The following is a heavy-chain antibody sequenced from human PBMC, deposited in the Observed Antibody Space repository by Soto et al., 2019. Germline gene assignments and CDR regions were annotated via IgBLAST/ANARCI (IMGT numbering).Heavy chain of an antibody. V-gene: IGHV1-18*04. CDR2: ISAYNGNT. Sequence: GASVKVSCKASGYTFTSYGISWVRQAPGQGLEWMGWISAYNGNTNYAQKLQGRVTMTTDTSTSTAYMELRSLRSDDTAVYYCARDHPYYYDSSGDRDNWFDPWGQGTLVTVSS. CDR3: ARDHPYYYDSSGDRDNWFDP. J-gene: IGHJ5*02. CDR1: GYTFTSYG. D-gene: IGHD3-22*01.